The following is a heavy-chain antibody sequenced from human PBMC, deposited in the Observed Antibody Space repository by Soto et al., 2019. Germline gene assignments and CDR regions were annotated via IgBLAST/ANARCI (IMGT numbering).Heavy chain of an antibody. CDR3: ARGGLSNWFDP. CDR1: GGSFSGYY. J-gene: IGHJ5*02. V-gene: IGHV4-34*01. Sequence: QVQLQQWGAGLLKPSETLSLTCAVYGGSFSGYYWSWIRQPPGKGLEWIGEINHSGSTNYNPSLKRRVTISVDTSKNQFSLKLSSVTAADTAVYYCARGGLSNWFDPWGQGTLVTVSS. CDR2: INHSGST.